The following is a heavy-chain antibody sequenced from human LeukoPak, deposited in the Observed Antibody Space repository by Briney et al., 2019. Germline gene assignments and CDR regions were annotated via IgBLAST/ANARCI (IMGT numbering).Heavy chain of an antibody. J-gene: IGHJ4*02. V-gene: IGHV3-49*04. CDR3: TRGAPLLWFGELFTPFDY. D-gene: IGHD3-10*01. CDR2: IRSKAYGETT. CDR1: GFTFGDYA. Sequence: GGSLRLSCTASGFTFGDYAMSWVRQAPGKGLEGVGFIRSKAYGETTEYAASVKGRFTISRDDSKSIAYLQMNSLKTEDTAGYYCTRGAPLLWFGELFTPFDYWGQGTLVTVSS.